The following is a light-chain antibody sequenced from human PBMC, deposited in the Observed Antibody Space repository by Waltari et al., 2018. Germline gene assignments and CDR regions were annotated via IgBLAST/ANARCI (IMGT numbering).Light chain of an antibody. CDR1: SSNTGSNT. CDR3: AAWDDSLNGNV. CDR2: SNN. Sequence: QSVLTQPPSASGTPGQRVTISCYGSSSNTGSNTVNWYQQVPVPAPKLLIYSNNQRPPGVPDRFSGSKSGTSASLAISGLQSEDEADYDCAAWDDSLNGNVFGSGTKVTVL. J-gene: IGLJ6*01. V-gene: IGLV1-44*01.